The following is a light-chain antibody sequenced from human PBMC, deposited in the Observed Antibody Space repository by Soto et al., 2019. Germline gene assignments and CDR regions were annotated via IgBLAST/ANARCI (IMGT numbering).Light chain of an antibody. CDR3: QQYGSSPLAT. CDR2: GAS. J-gene: IGKJ5*01. V-gene: IGKV3-20*01. CDR1: QSVSSSY. Sequence: EIVLTQSPGTLSLSAGERATLSCRASQSVSSSYLAWYQQKTGQAPRLLIYGASSRATGIPDRFSGSGSGTDFTLTISRLETEDFAVYYCQQYGSSPLATFGQGTRLEIK.